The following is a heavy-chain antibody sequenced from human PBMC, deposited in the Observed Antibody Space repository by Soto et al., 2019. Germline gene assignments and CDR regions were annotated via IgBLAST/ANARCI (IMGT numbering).Heavy chain of an antibody. CDR2: IKSKTDGGTT. CDR3: TTGGEWELFFPDY. Sequence: GGSLRLSCAASGFTFSNAWMSWVRQAPGKGLEWVGRIKSKTDGGTTDYAAPVKGRFTISRDDSKNTLYLQMNSLKTEDTAVYYCTTGGEWELFFPDYWGQGTLVTVSS. V-gene: IGHV3-15*01. CDR1: GFTFSNAW. J-gene: IGHJ4*02. D-gene: IGHD1-26*01.